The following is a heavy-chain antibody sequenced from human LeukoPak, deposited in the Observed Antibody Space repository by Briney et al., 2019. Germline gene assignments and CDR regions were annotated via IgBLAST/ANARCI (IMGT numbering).Heavy chain of an antibody. D-gene: IGHD5-24*01. J-gene: IGHJ4*02. Sequence: PGRSLRLSCAASGFTFDDYAMHWVRQAPGKGLEWVSGISWNSGSIGYADSVKGRFTISRDNAKNSLYLQMNSLRAEDMALYYCGKDSFGEMAGGLGFDYWGQGTLVTVSS. CDR1: GFTFDDYA. V-gene: IGHV3-9*03. CDR3: GKDSFGEMAGGLGFDY. CDR2: ISWNSGSI.